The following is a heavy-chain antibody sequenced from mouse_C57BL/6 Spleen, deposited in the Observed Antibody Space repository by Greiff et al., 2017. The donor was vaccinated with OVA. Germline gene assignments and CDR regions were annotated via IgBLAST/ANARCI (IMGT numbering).Heavy chain of an antibody. CDR3: ARTELRD. CDR2: IYPGDGDT. CDR1: GYAFSSSW. J-gene: IGHJ4*01. Sequence: VQLQQSGPELVKPGASVKISCKASGYAFSSSWMNWVKQRPGTGLEWIGRIYPGDGDTNYNGKFKGKATLTADKSSSTAYMQLSSLTAEDSAVYFCARTELRDWGQGTSVTVSS. D-gene: IGHD1-1*01. V-gene: IGHV1-82*01.